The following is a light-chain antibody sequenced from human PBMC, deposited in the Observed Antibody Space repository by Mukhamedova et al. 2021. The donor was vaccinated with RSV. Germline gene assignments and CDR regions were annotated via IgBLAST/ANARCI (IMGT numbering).Light chain of an antibody. Sequence: SPVLVIYQHDKRPSGIPERFSGSNSGNTATLTISGTQAMDEAYYYCQAWDGSSVVFGGGTKLTV. V-gene: IGLV3-1*01. J-gene: IGLJ2*01. CDR2: QHD. CDR3: QAWDGSSVV.